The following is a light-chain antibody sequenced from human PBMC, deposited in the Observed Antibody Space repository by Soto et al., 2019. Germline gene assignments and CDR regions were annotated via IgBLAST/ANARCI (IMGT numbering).Light chain of an antibody. Sequence: QSALAQPRSVSGSPGQLLTISCTGTSSDVDDYRYVSWYQQYPGKAPKLVIYDGTKRPSGVPDRFSGSNSGNTASLTISGLQAEDEADYYCCSYVTTPEIFGTGTKVTAL. CDR1: SSDVDDYRY. CDR3: CSYVTTPEI. V-gene: IGLV2-11*01. J-gene: IGLJ1*01. CDR2: DGT.